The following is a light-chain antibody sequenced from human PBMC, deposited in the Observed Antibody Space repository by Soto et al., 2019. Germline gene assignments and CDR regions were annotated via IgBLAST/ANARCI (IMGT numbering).Light chain of an antibody. CDR2: VNSDGSH. CDR3: QTWGSGIVV. V-gene: IGLV4-69*01. J-gene: IGLJ2*01. Sequence: QPVLTQAPSASASLGASVKLTCTLRSGHSSNAIAWHQQQPDKGPRYLMKVNSDGSHNKGDGTPDRFSGSSSGAERYLTISSLQSEDEADYYCQTWGSGIVVFGGGTKLTVL. CDR1: SGHSSNA.